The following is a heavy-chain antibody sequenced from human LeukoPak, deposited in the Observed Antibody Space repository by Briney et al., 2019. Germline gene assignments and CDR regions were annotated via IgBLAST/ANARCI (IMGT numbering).Heavy chain of an antibody. CDR1: GFTFGSYS. Sequence: GGSLRLSCAASGFTFGSYSMNWVRQAPGKGLEWVSSISSSSSYIYYADSVKGRFTISRDNAKNSLYLQMNSLRAEDTAVYYCARDHGSGSFSIDYWGQGTLVTVSS. D-gene: IGHD3-10*01. V-gene: IGHV3-21*01. CDR2: ISSSSSYI. J-gene: IGHJ4*02. CDR3: ARDHGSGSFSIDY.